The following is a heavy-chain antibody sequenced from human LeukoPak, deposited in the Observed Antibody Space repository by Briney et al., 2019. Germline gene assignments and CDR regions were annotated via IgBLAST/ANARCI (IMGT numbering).Heavy chain of an antibody. J-gene: IGHJ4*02. CDR1: GFTFSSYG. Sequence: GGSLRLSCAASGFTFSSYGMHWVRQAPGKGLEWVAFIRYDGSNKYYADSVKGRFTISRDNSKNTLYLQMNSLRAEDTAVYYCAKDSTHIVVVITTSGYFDYWGQGTLVTVSS. D-gene: IGHD3-22*01. CDR3: AKDSTHIVVVITTSGYFDY. CDR2: IRYDGSNK. V-gene: IGHV3-30*02.